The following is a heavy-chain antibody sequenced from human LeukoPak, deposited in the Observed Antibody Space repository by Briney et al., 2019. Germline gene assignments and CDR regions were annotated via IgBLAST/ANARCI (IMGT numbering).Heavy chain of an antibody. CDR1: GYTFTGYY. Sequence: ASVKVSCKASGYTFTGYYMHWVRQAPGQGLEWMGWINPNSGGTNYAQKFQGRVTMTRDTSISTAYMELSSLRSEDTAVYYCATSYSYAVVGEGYYYYYMDVWGKGTTVTISS. V-gene: IGHV1-2*02. CDR3: ATSYSYAVVGEGYYYYYMDV. CDR2: INPNSGGT. J-gene: IGHJ6*03. D-gene: IGHD5-18*01.